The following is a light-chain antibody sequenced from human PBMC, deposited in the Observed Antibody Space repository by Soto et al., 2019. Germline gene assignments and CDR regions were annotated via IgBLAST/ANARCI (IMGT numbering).Light chain of an antibody. V-gene: IGLV2-14*01. Sequence: QSALTQPASVSGSPGQSITISCTGTGSDVGGYDYVSWYQHHPGKAPKVIIFEVRKRPSGVSNRFSGSKSGDTASLTISGLQAEDEADYYCSSYRSSSTFVFGTGTKLTVL. CDR3: SSYRSSSTFV. CDR1: GSDVGGYDY. CDR2: EVR. J-gene: IGLJ1*01.